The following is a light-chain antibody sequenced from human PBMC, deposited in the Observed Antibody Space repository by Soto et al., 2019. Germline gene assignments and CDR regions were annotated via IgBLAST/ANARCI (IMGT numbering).Light chain of an antibody. CDR2: GAS. CDR3: HQYGSSQT. CDR1: QSVGGN. V-gene: IGKV3-20*01. J-gene: IGKJ1*01. Sequence: EIVMAQSPATLSASLGERGTLSCRASQSVGGNLAWDQVKPGQAPRLLIYGASTRATGIPGRFSGSGSGTDFTLTISRLEPEDFAVYYCHQYGSSQTFGQGTKVDIK.